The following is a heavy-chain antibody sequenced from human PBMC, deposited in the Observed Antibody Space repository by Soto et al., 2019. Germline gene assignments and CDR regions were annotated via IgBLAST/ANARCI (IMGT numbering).Heavy chain of an antibody. V-gene: IGHV4-59*01. D-gene: IGHD1-26*01. CDR1: GGSFSSYY. CDR3: ARSVGLNYYYYYMDV. CDR2: IYYSGST. Sequence: SETLSLTCAVYGGSFSSYYWSWIRQPPGKGLEWIGYIYYSGSTNYNPSLKSRVTISVDTSKNQFSLKLSSVTAADTAVYYCARSVGLNYYYYYMDVWGKGTTVTVSS. J-gene: IGHJ6*03.